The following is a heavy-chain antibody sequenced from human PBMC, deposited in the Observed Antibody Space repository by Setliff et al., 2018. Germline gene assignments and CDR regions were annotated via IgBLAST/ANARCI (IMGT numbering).Heavy chain of an antibody. D-gene: IGHD1-1*01. CDR1: GVSVSRHY. V-gene: IGHV4-4*08. CDR3: ARDVWGAGTGWFDP. CDR2: IYTGGST. Sequence: PSETLSLPCIVSGVSVSRHYWSWIRQPPGKTLEWIGYIYTGGSTTYNPSLKSRVTLSLDTSKNHLSLNPTSVTAADTAVYYCARDVWGAGTGWFDPWGLGILVTVSS. J-gene: IGHJ5*02.